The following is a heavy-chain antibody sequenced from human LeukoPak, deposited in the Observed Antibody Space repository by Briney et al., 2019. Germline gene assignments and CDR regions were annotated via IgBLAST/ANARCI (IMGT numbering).Heavy chain of an antibody. CDR1: GFTSSSYA. CDR3: AKQEYSTPRGWFDP. CDR2: ISGSGGST. J-gene: IGHJ5*02. D-gene: IGHD6-6*01. V-gene: IGHV3-23*01. Sequence: GGSLRLSCAASGFTSSSYAMSWVRQAPGKGLEWVSAISGSGGSTYYADSVKGRFTISRDNSKNTLYLQMNSLRAEDTAVYYCAKQEYSTPRGWFDPWGQGTLVTVSS.